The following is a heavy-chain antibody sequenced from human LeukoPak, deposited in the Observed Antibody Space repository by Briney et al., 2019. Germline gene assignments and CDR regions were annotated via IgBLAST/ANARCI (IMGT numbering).Heavy chain of an antibody. CDR3: ARDVWVWNYIDY. V-gene: IGHV3-30-3*01. Sequence: GGSLRLSCAASGFSFSNYAMHWVRQAPGKGLEWVAVISFDGSNKYYADSVKGRFTISRDNAKNTLYLQMNSLGAEDTAVYYCARDVWVWNYIDYWGQGILVTVSS. D-gene: IGHD6-13*01. CDR2: ISFDGSNK. J-gene: IGHJ4*02. CDR1: GFSFSNYA.